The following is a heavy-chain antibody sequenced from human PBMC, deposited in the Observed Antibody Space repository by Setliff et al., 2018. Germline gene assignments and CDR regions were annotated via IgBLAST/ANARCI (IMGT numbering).Heavy chain of an antibody. CDR3: ARAGPTLTIFRVLVISWFDP. J-gene: IGHJ5*02. Sequence: SETLSLTCTVSGDSISSGSYYWTWIRQPAGKGLEWIGHFYTSGSTNYNPSLRSRVTISVDTSKNQFSLKLYSVTAADTATYYCARAGPTLTIFRVLVISWFDPWGQGSLVTVS. D-gene: IGHD3-3*01. V-gene: IGHV4-61*09. CDR2: FYTSGST. CDR1: GDSISSGSYY.